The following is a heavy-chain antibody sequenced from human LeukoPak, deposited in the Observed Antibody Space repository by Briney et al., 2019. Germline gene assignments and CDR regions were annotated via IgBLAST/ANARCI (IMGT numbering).Heavy chain of an antibody. CDR1: GFAFNTYA. CDR3: AKVRGQWLEQGAFDT. J-gene: IGHJ3*02. CDR2: ISPASNTI. V-gene: IGHV3-48*01. Sequence: PGGSLRLSCITSGFAFNTYAMHWVRQAPGKGLEWISYISPASNTIYYADSVKGRFTISRDNSKSTLYVQMNSLRVEDTAVYYCAKVRGQWLEQGAFDTWGQGTMVTVSS. D-gene: IGHD6-19*01.